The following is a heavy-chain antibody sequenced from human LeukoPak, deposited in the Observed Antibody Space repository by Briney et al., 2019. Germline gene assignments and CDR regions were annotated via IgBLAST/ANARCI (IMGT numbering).Heavy chain of an antibody. J-gene: IGHJ4*02. Sequence: GESLKTSCKGSGYSFTSYWIGWVRQMPGKGLEWMGIIYPGDSDTRYSPSFQGQVTISADKSISTAYLQWSSLKASDTAMYYCARGTYFDWLLPYYFDYWGQGTLVTVSS. CDR3: ARGTYFDWLLPYYFDY. CDR1: GYSFTSYW. CDR2: IYPGDSDT. D-gene: IGHD3-9*01. V-gene: IGHV5-51*01.